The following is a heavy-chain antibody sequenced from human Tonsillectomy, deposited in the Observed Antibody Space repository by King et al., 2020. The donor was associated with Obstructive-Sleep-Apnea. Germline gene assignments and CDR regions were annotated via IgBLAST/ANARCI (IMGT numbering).Heavy chain of an antibody. J-gene: IGHJ5*02. CDR1: GGSISSYS. D-gene: IGHD3-9*01. CDR2: IYYSGST. CDR3: ARLGVDYYILTGHNRHRDWFDP. V-gene: IGHV4-59*01. Sequence: VQLQESGPGLVKPSETLSLTCTVSGGSISSYSWTWIRQPPGKGLEWIGYIYYSGSTNYNPSLKSRLTISVDTSKNQFSLNLNSVTAADTAEYYCARLGVDYYILTGHNRHRDWFDPWGQGTLVTVSS.